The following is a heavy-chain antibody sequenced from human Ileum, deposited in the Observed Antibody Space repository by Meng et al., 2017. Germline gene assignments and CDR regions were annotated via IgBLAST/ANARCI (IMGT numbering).Heavy chain of an antibody. CDR3: ARDSSMWYGETEDDAFAL. CDR2: ISSSGGTI. CDR1: GFPFNNYE. V-gene: IGHV3-48*03. J-gene: IGHJ3*01. Sequence: GGSLRLSRAGSGFPFNNYEMNWVRQAPGKGLEWISYISSSGGTIYYADSVKGRFTVARDNAKNSMFLEMNSLRVEDTAVYYCARDSSMWYGETEDDAFALWGRGKTV. D-gene: IGHD3-10*01.